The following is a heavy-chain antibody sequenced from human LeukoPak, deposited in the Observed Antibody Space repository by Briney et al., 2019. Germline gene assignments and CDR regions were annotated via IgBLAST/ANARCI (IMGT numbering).Heavy chain of an antibody. V-gene: IGHV3-48*03. J-gene: IGHJ4*02. Sequence: PGGSLRLSCAASGFTFSSYEMNWVRQAPGKGLEWVSYISSSGSTIYYADSVKGRFTISRDNAKNSLYLQMNSPRAEDTAVYYCASGYYDSSGYSQFDYWGQGTLVTVSS. D-gene: IGHD3-22*01. CDR1: GFTFSSYE. CDR2: ISSSGSTI. CDR3: ASGYYDSSGYSQFDY.